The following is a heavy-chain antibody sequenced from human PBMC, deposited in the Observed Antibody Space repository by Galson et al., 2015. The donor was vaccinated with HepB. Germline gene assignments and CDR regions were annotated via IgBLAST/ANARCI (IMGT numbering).Heavy chain of an antibody. V-gene: IGHV3-21*01. Sequence: SLRLSCAASGFTFSSYSMNWVRQAPGKGLEWVSSISSSSSYIYYADSVKGRFTISRDNAKNSLYLQMNSLRAEDTAVYYCARDYPCSGRVGCSKLPDYWGQGTLVTVSS. CDR3: ARDYPCSGRVGCSKLPDY. J-gene: IGHJ4*02. CDR1: GFTFSSYS. CDR2: ISSSSSYI. D-gene: IGHD6-19*01.